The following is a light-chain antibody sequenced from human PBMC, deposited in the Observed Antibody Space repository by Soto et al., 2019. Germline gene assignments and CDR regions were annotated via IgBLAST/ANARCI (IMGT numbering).Light chain of an antibody. CDR2: AAS. Sequence: DIQMTQSPSSLSASVGDRVTITCRASQSISSYLNWSQQKPGKAPKLLIYAASSLQSGVPSRFSGSGSGTDFTLTISSLQPEDFATYYCQQSYSTPQTFGQGTKVEIK. J-gene: IGKJ1*01. CDR3: QQSYSTPQT. V-gene: IGKV1-39*01. CDR1: QSISSY.